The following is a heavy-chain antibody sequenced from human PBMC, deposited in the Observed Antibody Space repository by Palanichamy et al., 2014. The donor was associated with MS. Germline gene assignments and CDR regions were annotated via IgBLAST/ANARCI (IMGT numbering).Heavy chain of an antibody. J-gene: IGHJ2*01. Sequence: QLQLQESGPGLVKPSETLSLTCTVSGGSISSSSYYWGWIRQPPGKGLEWIGSIYYSGSTYYNPSLKSRVTISVDTSKNQFSLKLSSVTAADTAVYYCASADRLVAGTDWYFDLWGRGTLVTASS. V-gene: IGHV4-39*01. CDR2: IYYSGST. CDR3: ASADRLVAGTDWYFDL. CDR1: GGSISSSSYY. D-gene: IGHD6-19*01.